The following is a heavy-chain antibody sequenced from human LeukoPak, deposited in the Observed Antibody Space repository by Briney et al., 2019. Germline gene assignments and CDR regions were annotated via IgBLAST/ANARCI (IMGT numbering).Heavy chain of an antibody. J-gene: IGHJ1*01. Sequence: PGGSLRLSCTTSGFTFGDYAMSWVRQAPGKGLEWVGFIRSKGYGATTEYAASVKGRFTISRDDSKSIAYLQMNSLKTEDTAVYYCTRGPPGVNVTYFQRWGQGTLVNVSS. CDR1: GFTFGDYA. CDR3: TRGPPGVNVTYFQR. CDR2: IRSKGYGATT. D-gene: IGHD3-10*01. V-gene: IGHV3-49*04.